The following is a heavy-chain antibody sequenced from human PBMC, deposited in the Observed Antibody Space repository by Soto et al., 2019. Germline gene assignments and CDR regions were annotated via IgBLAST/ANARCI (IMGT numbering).Heavy chain of an antibody. V-gene: IGHV1-18*01. CDR3: ARPRSGYYYDSSGYYLGY. D-gene: IGHD3-22*01. J-gene: IGHJ4*02. CDR2: IGAYNGNT. CDR1: GYTFTSYG. Sequence: ASVKVSCKASGYTFTSYGISWVRQAPGQGLEWMGWIGAYNGNTNYAQKLQGRVTMTTDTSTSTAYMELRSLRSDDTAVYYCARPRSGYYYDSSGYYLGYWGQGTLVTVSS.